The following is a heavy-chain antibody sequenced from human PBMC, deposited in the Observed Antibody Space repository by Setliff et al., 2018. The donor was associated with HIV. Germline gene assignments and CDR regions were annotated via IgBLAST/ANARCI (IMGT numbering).Heavy chain of an antibody. CDR2: IDPGDSDT. J-gene: IGHJ3*02. V-gene: IGHV5-51*01. D-gene: IGHD1-1*01. Sequence: GESLKISCQGSGYSFTNYWIGWVRQMPGKGLEWMGIIDPGDSDTRYSPSFQGQVTISADKSISTAYLQWSSLKASDTAMYYCAREIRTIEGGALDIWGQGTLVTVSS. CDR3: AREIRTIEGGALDI. CDR1: GYSFTNYW.